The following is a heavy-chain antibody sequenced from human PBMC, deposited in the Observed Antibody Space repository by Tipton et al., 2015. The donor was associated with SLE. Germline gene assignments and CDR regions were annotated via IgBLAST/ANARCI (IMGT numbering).Heavy chain of an antibody. CDR3: STARVGGCGNALDI. D-gene: IGHD2-21*01. Sequence: QVQLVQSGAEVKKPGASVKVSCKASGYTFSSYGITWVRQAPGQGLEWMGWISAYNGNTNYAQKLQGRVTMTRDTSTSTADMELRSLRADETAVYYGSTARVGGCGNALDIWAQGKMVTGFS. V-gene: IGHV1-18*01. CDR2: ISAYNGNT. J-gene: IGHJ3*02. CDR1: GYTFSSYG.